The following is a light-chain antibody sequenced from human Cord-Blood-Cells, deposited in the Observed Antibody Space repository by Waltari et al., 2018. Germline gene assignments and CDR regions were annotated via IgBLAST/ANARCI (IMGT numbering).Light chain of an antibody. Sequence: QAVLTQPASLSASPGASASLTCTLRSGINVGTYRIYWYQQKPGSPPQYLLRYKSDSDKQQGSGVPSRFSGSKDASANAGILLIAGLQSEDGADYCCMIWHSSASVFGTGTKVTVL. CDR3: MIWHSSASV. V-gene: IGLV5-45*01. J-gene: IGLJ1*01. CDR1: SGINVGTYR. CDR2: YKSDSDK.